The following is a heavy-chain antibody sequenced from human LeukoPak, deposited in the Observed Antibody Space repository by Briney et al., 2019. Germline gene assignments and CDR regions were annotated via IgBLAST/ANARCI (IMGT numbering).Heavy chain of an antibody. D-gene: IGHD6-13*01. V-gene: IGHV3-7*01. J-gene: IGHJ4*02. CDR1: GFTFSSYW. CDR3: ARDVYSSSWHHAGYFDY. CDR2: IKQDGSEK. Sequence: SGGSLRLSCAASGFTFSSYWMSWVRQAPGKGLEWVANIKQDGSEKYYVDSVKGRFTISRDNAKNSLYLQMNSLRAEDTAVYYCARDVYSSSWHHAGYFDYWGQGTLVTVSS.